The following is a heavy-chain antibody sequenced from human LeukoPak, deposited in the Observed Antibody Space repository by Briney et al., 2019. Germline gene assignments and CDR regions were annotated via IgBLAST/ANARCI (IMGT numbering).Heavy chain of an antibody. CDR1: GGSISSSSYY. CDR3: ARGSGYYYAMQSTGFDP. Sequence: SETLSLTCTVSGGSISSSSYYWGWIRQPPGKGLEWIGSIYYSGSTYYNPSLKSRVTISVDTSKNQFSLKLSSVTAADTAVYYCARGSGYYYAMQSTGFDPWGQGALVTVSS. D-gene: IGHD3-22*01. V-gene: IGHV4-39*01. CDR2: IYYSGST. J-gene: IGHJ5*02.